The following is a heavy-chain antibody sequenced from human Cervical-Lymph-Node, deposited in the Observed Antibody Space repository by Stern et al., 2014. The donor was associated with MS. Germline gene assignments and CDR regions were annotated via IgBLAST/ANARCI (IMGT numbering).Heavy chain of an antibody. V-gene: IGHV3-30*04. CDR2: FSSDGRNT. J-gene: IGHJ4*02. Sequence: VQLLESGGGVVQPGRSLRLSCAASGFTFSTYALHWVRQAPGKGLAWVAVFSSDGRNTLYADSVKGRFIISIDNSKNTLYLQMNSLRLEDTAVYYCARVHAAFREDGIFDYWGQGTLVTVSS. CDR3: ARVHAAFREDGIFDY. D-gene: IGHD2-2*01. CDR1: GFTFSTYA.